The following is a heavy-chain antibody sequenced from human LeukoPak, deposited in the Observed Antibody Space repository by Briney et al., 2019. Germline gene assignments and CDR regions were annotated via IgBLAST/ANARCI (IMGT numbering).Heavy chain of an antibody. CDR1: GYIFTSHY. V-gene: IGHV1-46*01. J-gene: IGHJ4*02. D-gene: IGHD3-22*01. CDR2: INPSGGST. CDR3: ARGLPNYYDSSGYYFR. Sequence: GASVKVSCKASGYIFTSHYMQWVRQAPGQGLEWMGIINPSGGSTSYAQKFQGRVTMTRDTSTNTVYMELSSLRSEDTAVYYCARGLPNYYDSSGYYFRWGQGTLVTVSS.